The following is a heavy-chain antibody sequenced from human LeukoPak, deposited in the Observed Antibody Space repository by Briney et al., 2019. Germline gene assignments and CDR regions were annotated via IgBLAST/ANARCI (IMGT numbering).Heavy chain of an antibody. J-gene: IGHJ5*02. Sequence: PGGSLRPSCAASGFTFSSYSMNWVRQAPGKGLEWVSSISSGSGYIYYADSVKGRFTISRDNAKNSLYLQMNSLRAEDTAVYYCARDLAAGAENWFDPWGQGTLVSVSS. D-gene: IGHD6-13*01. CDR3: ARDLAAGAENWFDP. V-gene: IGHV3-21*01. CDR2: ISSGSGYI. CDR1: GFTFSSYS.